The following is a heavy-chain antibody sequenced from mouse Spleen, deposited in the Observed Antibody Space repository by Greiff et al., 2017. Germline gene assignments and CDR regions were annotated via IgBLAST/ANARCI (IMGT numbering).Heavy chain of an antibody. V-gene: IGHV1-69*02. CDR3: ARRDRYDDWYFDV. CDR1: GYTFTSYW. Sequence: QVQLQQPGAELVKPGASVKLSCKASGYTFTSYWMHWVKQRPGQGLEWIGEIDPSDSYTNYNQKFKGKATLTVDKSSSTAYMQLSSLTSEDSAVYYCARRDRYDDWYFDVWGAGTTVTVSS. D-gene: IGHD2-14*01. CDR2: IDPSDSYT. J-gene: IGHJ1*01.